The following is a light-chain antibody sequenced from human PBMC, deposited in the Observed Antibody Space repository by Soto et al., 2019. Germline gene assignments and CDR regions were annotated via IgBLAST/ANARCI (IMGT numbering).Light chain of an antibody. J-gene: IGKJ2*01. CDR2: ASF. CDR3: QESFSPLYT. V-gene: IGKV1-39*01. CDR1: QSVSNY. Sequence: DIQMTQSPSSLSASVGDRVAIACRASQSVSNYVNWYQQKPGKAPKLLIYASFSLQSGVPSRFSGSGSGTDFTLTINSLQPEDLATYYCQESFSPLYTFGQGTKLEIK.